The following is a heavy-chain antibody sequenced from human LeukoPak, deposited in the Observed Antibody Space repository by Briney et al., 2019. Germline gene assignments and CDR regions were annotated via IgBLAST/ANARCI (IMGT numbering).Heavy chain of an antibody. J-gene: IGHJ4*02. CDR1: GFTFSSYA. D-gene: IGHD2-8*01. Sequence: PGGSLRLSCAASGFTFSSYAMSWVRQAPGKGLEWVSYISSSSSTIYYADSVKGRFTISRDNAKNSLYLQMNSLRAEDTAVYYCARDGVLYPEYYFDYWGQGTLVTVSS. V-gene: IGHV3-48*01. CDR3: ARDGVLYPEYYFDY. CDR2: ISSSSSTI.